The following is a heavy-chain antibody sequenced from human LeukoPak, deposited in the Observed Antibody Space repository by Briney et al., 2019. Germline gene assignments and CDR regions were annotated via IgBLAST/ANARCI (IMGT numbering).Heavy chain of an antibody. D-gene: IGHD1-14*01. Sequence: RTGGSLRLSCAASGFTFSSYWMSWVRQAPGRGLEWVANIKQDGSEKYYVDSVKGRFTISRDNAKNLLYLQVNSLRAEDTAVYYCARNQRRLDYWGQGTLVTVSS. CDR2: IKQDGSEK. V-gene: IGHV3-7*01. CDR3: ARNQRRLDY. J-gene: IGHJ4*02. CDR1: GFTFSSYW.